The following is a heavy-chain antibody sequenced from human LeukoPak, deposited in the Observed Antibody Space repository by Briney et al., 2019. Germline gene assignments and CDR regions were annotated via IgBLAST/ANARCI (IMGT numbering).Heavy chain of an antibody. CDR2: IYYSGGT. CDR1: GGSMSPFY. CDR3: AVNSTKHTFDI. V-gene: IGHV4-59*08. Sequence: PSETLSLTCTVSGGSMSPFYWSWIRHSPGKGLEWIGSIYYSGGTNYNPSLKSRVTISVDTSKNQFSLELSSVSAADTAVYYCAVNSTKHTFDIWGQGTMVTVSS. J-gene: IGHJ3*02. D-gene: IGHD1-1*01.